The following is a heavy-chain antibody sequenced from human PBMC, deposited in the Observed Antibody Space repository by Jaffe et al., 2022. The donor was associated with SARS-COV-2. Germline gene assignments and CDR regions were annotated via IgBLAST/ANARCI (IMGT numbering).Heavy chain of an antibody. CDR1: GFTFSSYA. D-gene: IGHD6-13*01. CDR2: ISGSGGST. Sequence: EVQLLESGGGLVQPGGSLRLSCAASGFTFSSYAMSWVRQAPGKGLEWVSAISGSGGSTYYADSVKGRFTISRDNSKNTLYLQMNSLRAEDTAVYYCAGGGAHIAAAGPPFDYWGQGTLVTVSS. CDR3: AGGGAHIAAAGPPFDY. J-gene: IGHJ4*02. V-gene: IGHV3-23*01.